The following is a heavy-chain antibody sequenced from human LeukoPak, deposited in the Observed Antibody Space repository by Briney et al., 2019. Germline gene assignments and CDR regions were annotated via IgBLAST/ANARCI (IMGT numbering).Heavy chain of an antibody. J-gene: IGHJ4*02. CDR1: GFTFSSYW. D-gene: IGHD6-13*01. CDR3: ARDIAAAGLFFDY. CDR2: MKYDGSEK. Sequence: PGGSLRLSCAASGFTFSSYWMSWVRQAPGKGLEWVANMKYDGSEKDYVDSVKGRFTISRDNAKNSLYLQMNSLRAEDTAVYHCARDIAAAGLFFDYWGQGTLVTVSS. V-gene: IGHV3-7*01.